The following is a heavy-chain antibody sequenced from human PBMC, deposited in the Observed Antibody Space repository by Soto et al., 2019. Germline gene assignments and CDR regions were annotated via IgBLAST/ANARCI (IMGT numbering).Heavy chain of an antibody. D-gene: IGHD4-17*01. CDR3: ARSALNGDYDPISAFDI. CDR2: ISAYNGNT. V-gene: IGHV1-18*04. J-gene: IGHJ3*02. Sequence: QVQLVQSGAEVKKPGASVKVSCKASGYTFTSYGISWVRQAPGQGLEWMGWISAYNGNTNYAQKLQGRVTMTTDTSTSTAYMELRSLRSDDTAVYYCARSALNGDYDPISAFDIWGKGTMVTVSS. CDR1: GYTFTSYG.